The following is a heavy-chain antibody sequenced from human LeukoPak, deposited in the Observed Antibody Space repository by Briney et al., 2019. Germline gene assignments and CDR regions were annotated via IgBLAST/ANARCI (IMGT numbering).Heavy chain of an antibody. CDR3: ARERAGERPRPLLSYYYMDV. CDR2: ISYDGSYK. CDR1: GFTFNNYA. D-gene: IGHD3-16*01. J-gene: IGHJ6*03. V-gene: IGHV3-30*04. Sequence: GGSLRLSCVASGFTFNNYAMNWVRQAPGKGLEWVTVISYDGSYKDYPDSVKGRFTISRDNSKNTLYLRMNSLRPEDTAVYYCARERAGERPRPLLSYYYMDVWGKGTTVTISS.